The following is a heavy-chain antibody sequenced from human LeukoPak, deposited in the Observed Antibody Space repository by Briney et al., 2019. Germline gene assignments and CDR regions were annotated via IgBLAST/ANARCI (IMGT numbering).Heavy chain of an antibody. J-gene: IGHJ4*02. CDR3: ARAGESPGRYCSSTGCYAGGLDY. CDR1: GGTFSSYA. Sequence: SVKVSCKASGGTFSSYAISWVRQAPGQGLEWMGGIIPIFGTANYAQKFQGRVTITADESTSTAYMELSSLRSEDTAVYYCARAGESPGRYCSSTGCYAGGLDYWGQGTLVTVSS. D-gene: IGHD2-2*01. V-gene: IGHV1-69*13. CDR2: IIPIFGTA.